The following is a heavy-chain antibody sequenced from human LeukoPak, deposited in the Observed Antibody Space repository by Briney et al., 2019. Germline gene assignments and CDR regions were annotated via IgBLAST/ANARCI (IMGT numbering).Heavy chain of an antibody. CDR3: ARVGSKDGPTNS. D-gene: IGHD1-26*01. J-gene: IGHJ4*02. CDR1: GFNSRFYI. CDR2: ISSDAKTV. Sequence: PGGSLRLSCAASGFNSRFYIMNWVRQAPGKGLEWISYISSDAKTVNYADSVKGRFTISRDNAKNSLYLQMNSLSADDTAVYYCARVGSKDGPTNSWGQGTLVTVS. V-gene: IGHV3-48*01.